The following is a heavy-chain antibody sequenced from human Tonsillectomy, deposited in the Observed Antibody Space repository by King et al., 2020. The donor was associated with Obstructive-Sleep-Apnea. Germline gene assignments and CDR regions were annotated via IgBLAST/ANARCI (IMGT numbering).Heavy chain of an antibody. Sequence: QLQESGPGLVKPSETLSLTCTVSGGSISSSSYYWGWIRQPPGKGLEWIGSIYYSGRTYFNPSLKSRVTISVDTSKNQFSLKLSSVTAADTAVYYCARNHCSSTSCYQGYFDYWGQGTLVTVSS. J-gene: IGHJ4*02. V-gene: IGHV4-39*07. D-gene: IGHD2-2*01. CDR3: ARNHCSSTSCYQGYFDY. CDR1: GGSISSSSYY. CDR2: IYYSGRT.